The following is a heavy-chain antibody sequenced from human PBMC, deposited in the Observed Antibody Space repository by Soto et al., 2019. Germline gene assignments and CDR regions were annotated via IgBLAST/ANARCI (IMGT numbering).Heavy chain of an antibody. J-gene: IGHJ6*02. D-gene: IGHD3-16*01. V-gene: IGHV3-30*18. CDR3: AKEAGGYDPYYYYGMDV. CDR2: ISYDGSNK. CDR1: GFTFSSYG. Sequence: GSLRLSCAASGFTFSSYGMHWVRQAPGKGLEWVAVISYDGSNKYYADSVKGRFTISRDNSKNTLYLQMNSLRAEDTAVYYCAKEAGGYDPYYYYGMDVWGQGTTVTVSS.